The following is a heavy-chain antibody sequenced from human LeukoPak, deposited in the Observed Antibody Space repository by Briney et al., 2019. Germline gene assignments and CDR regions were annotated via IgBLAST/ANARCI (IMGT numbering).Heavy chain of an antibody. D-gene: IGHD4-11*01. V-gene: IGHV1-18*01. CDR3: AREGNDYSDCVPLDY. CDR2: ISAYNGNT. CDR1: GYTFTSYG. J-gene: IGHJ4*02. Sequence: ASVKVSCKASGYTFTSYGISWVRQAPGQGLEWMGWISAYNGNTNYAQKLQGRVTMTTDTSTSTAYMELRSLRSDDTAVYYCAREGNDYSDCVPLDYWGQGTLVTVSS.